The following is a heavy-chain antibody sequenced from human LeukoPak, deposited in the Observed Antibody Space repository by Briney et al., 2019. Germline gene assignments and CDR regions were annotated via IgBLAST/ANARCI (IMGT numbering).Heavy chain of an antibody. V-gene: IGHV4-34*01. CDR1: GGSFSGYY. CDR2: INHSGST. J-gene: IGHJ4*02. CDR3: ARRTHSNSIAARSMGGFDY. Sequence: PSETLSLTCAVYGGSFSGYYWSWIRQPPGKGLEWIGEINHSGSTNYNPSLKSRVTISVDTSKNQFSLKLSSVTAADTAVYYCARRTHSNSIAARSMGGFDYWGQGTLVNVSS. D-gene: IGHD6-6*01.